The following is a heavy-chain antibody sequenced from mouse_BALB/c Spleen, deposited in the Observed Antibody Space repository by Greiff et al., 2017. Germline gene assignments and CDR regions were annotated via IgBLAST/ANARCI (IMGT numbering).Heavy chain of an antibody. J-gene: IGHJ2*01. V-gene: IGHV5-6-5*01. D-gene: IGHD2-4*01. Sequence: EVQRVESGGGLVKPGGSLKLSCAASGFTFSSYAMSWVRQTPEKRLEWVASISSGGSTYYPDSVKGRFTISRDNARNILYLQMSSLRSEDTAMYYCARNYDYDYFDYWGQGTTLTVSS. CDR1: GFTFSSYA. CDR2: ISSGGST. CDR3: ARNYDYDYFDY.